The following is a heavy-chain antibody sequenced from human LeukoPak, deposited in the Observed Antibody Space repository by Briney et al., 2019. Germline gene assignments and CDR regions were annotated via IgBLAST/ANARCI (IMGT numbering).Heavy chain of an antibody. D-gene: IGHD4-17*01. CDR3: ARDYLRTTVTAPWYFDL. CDR1: GFTFSSYA. J-gene: IGHJ2*01. CDR2: ISGSGGST. Sequence: GGPLRLSCAASGFTFSSYAMSWVRQAPGKGLEWVSAISGSGGSTYYADSVKGRFTISRDNAKNSLYLQMNSLRAEDTAVYYCARDYLRTTVTAPWYFDLWGRGTLVTVSS. V-gene: IGHV3-23*01.